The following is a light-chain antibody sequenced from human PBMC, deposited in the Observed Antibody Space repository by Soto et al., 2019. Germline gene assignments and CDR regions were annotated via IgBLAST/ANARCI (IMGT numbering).Light chain of an antibody. CDR2: WAS. J-gene: IGKJ1*01. Sequence: DIVMTQSPESLAVSLGERATIKCESSQTVFFSTSNKNYLAWYQQRPGQPPKLLIYWASIRESGVPDRFSGSGSGTHFTLTSDILQAEDVAVYYCQQYYNSPRTFGQGTKVEIK. CDR1: QTVFFSTSNKNY. V-gene: IGKV4-1*01. CDR3: QQYYNSPRT.